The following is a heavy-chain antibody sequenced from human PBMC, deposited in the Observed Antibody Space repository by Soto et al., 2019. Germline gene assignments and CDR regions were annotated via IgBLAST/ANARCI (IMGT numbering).Heavy chain of an antibody. V-gene: IGHV3-30-3*01. CDR1: GFTFSSYA. CDR3: ARDQLAVLKFEIFYYYGMDV. J-gene: IGHJ6*02. Sequence: GGSLRLSCAASGFTFSSYAMHWVRQAPGKGLEWVAVISYDGSNKYYADSVKGRFTISRDNSKNTLYLQMNSLRAEDTAVYYCARDQLAVLKFEIFYYYGMDVWGQGTTVTVSS. CDR2: ISYDGSNK. D-gene: IGHD2-8*01.